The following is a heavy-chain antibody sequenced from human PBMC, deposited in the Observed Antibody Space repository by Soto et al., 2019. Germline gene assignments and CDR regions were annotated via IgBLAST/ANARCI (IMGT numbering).Heavy chain of an antibody. CDR2: IWYDGSNK. J-gene: IGHJ4*02. CDR3: ARDSSGWYFDY. CDR1: GFTFSSYG. D-gene: IGHD6-19*01. V-gene: IGHV3-33*01. Sequence: GGSLRLSCAASGFTFSSYGMHWVRQAPGKGLEWVAVIWYDGSNKYYADSVKGRFTISRDNSKNTLYLQMNSLRAEDTAVYYCARDSSGWYFDYWGQGTLVTVSS.